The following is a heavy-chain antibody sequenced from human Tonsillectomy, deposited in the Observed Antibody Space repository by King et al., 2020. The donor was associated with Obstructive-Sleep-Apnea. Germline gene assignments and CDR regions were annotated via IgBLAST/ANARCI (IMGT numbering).Heavy chain of an antibody. Sequence: VQLVESGGGVVQPGRSLRLSCAASGFTFSNYVMHWVRQAPGEGLEWGAVISSDGTNTYYADSVQGRFTIARDNSKKTLYLQVNSLRAEDTALYYCARTTPFDYGGQGTLVTVSS. CDR2: ISSDGTNT. CDR3: ARTTPFDY. D-gene: IGHD1-26*01. J-gene: IGHJ4*02. V-gene: IGHV3-30*01. CDR1: GFTFSNYV.